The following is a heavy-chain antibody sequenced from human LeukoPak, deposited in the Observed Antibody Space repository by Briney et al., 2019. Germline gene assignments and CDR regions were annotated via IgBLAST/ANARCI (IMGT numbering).Heavy chain of an antibody. CDR2: IIPIFGTA. CDR1: GGTFSSYA. D-gene: IGHD2-2*01. Sequence: SVKVSCKASGGTFSSYAISWVRQAPGQGLEWMGGIIPIFGTANYAQKFQGRVTITADESTSTAYMELSSLRSEDTAVYYCARGTVVPAARDPYYYYGVDVWGQGTTVTVSS. V-gene: IGHV1-69*13. CDR3: ARGTVVPAARDPYYYYGVDV. J-gene: IGHJ6*02.